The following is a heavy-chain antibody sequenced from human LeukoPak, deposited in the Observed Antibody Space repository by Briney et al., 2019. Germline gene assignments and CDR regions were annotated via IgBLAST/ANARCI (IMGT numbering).Heavy chain of an antibody. V-gene: IGHV4-61*02. D-gene: IGHD3-3*01. Sequence: SETLSLTCTVSGGSISSGSYYWSWIRQPAGKGLEWIGRIYTSGSTNYNPSLKSRVTISVDTSKNQFSLKLSSVTAADTAIYYCARELGGTLDDSWSGYYYYYYMDVWGKGTTVTVSS. J-gene: IGHJ6*03. CDR1: GGSISSGSYY. CDR2: IYTSGST. CDR3: ARELGGTLDDSWSGYYYYYYMDV.